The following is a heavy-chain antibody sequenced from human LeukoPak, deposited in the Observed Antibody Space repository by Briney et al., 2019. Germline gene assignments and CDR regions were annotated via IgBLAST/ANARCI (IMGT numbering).Heavy chain of an antibody. J-gene: IGHJ6*04. CDR1: GFTFSSYW. Sequence: GGSLRLSCAASGFTFSSYWMHWVRQAPGKGLXXXXXXXXXXXXTSYADSVKGRFTISRDNAKNTLYLQMNSLRAEDTAVYYCARGNYDILTGSGNYYYGMDVWGKGTTVTVSS. CDR2: XXXXXXXT. V-gene: IGHV3-74*01. D-gene: IGHD3-9*01. CDR3: ARGNYDILTGSGNYYYGMDV.